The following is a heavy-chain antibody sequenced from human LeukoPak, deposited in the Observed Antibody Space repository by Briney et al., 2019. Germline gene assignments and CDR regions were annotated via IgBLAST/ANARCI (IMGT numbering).Heavy chain of an antibody. J-gene: IGHJ4*02. D-gene: IGHD6-19*01. CDR3: ARERIAKAATPVNDH. Sequence: PGGSLRLSCEAPGFTFSSFSMNWVRQAPGKGLEWVSFISSSSTYIYYADSVKGRFTSSRDNAKNSLYLQMNSLRAEDTAVYYCARERIAKAATPVNDHWGQGILVTVSS. V-gene: IGHV3-21*01. CDR2: ISSSSTYI. CDR1: GFTFSSFS.